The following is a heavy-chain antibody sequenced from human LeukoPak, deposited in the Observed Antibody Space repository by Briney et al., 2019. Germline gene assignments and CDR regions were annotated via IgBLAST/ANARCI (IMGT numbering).Heavy chain of an antibody. J-gene: IGHJ6*02. V-gene: IGHV1-2*06. Sequence: ASVKVSCKASGYTFTGYYMHWVQQAPGQGLEWMGRINPNSGGTNYAQKFQGRVTMTRDTSISTAYMELSRLRSDDTAVYYCARDRWYYDILTGYYSGMDVWGQGTTVTVSS. D-gene: IGHD3-9*01. CDR3: ARDRWYYDILTGYYSGMDV. CDR1: GYTFTGYY. CDR2: INPNSGGT.